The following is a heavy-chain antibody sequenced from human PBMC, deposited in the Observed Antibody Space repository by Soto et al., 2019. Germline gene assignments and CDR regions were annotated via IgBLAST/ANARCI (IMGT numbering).Heavy chain of an antibody. CDR3: ARGVLRFLAGGMDV. CDR2: INHSGST. D-gene: IGHD3-3*01. V-gene: IGHV4-34*01. Sequence: SETLSLTCAVYGGSFSGYYWSWIRQPPGKGLEWIGEINHSGSTNYNPSLKSRVTISVDTPKNQFSLKLSSVTAADTAVYYCARGVLRFLAGGMDVWSQGTTVTVSS. CDR1: GGSFSGYY. J-gene: IGHJ6*02.